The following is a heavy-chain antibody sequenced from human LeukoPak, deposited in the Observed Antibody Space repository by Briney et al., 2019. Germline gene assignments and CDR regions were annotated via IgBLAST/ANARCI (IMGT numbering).Heavy chain of an antibody. J-gene: IGHJ4*02. CDR2: IYYSGST. CDR1: GGSISSYY. Sequence: SETLSLTCTVSGGSISSYYWSWIRQPPGKGLEWIGYIYYSGSTNYNPSLKSRVTISVDTSKNQFSLKLSSVTAADAAVYYCARGPSNEAFDYWGQGTLVTVSS. CDR3: ARGPSNEAFDY. V-gene: IGHV4-59*01.